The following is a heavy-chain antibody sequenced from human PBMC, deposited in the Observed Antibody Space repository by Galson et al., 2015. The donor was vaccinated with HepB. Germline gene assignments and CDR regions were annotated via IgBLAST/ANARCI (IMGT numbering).Heavy chain of an antibody. D-gene: IGHD5-18*01. V-gene: IGHV3-21*01. CDR1: GFTFSSYS. CDR2: ISSSSSYI. CDR3: ARDRLYRYWFGFDP. Sequence: SLRLSCAASGFTFSSYSMNWVRQAPGKGLEWVSSISSSSSYIYYADSVMGRFTISRDNAKNSLYLQMNSLRAEDTAVYYCARDRLYRYWFGFDPWGQGTLVTVPS. J-gene: IGHJ5*02.